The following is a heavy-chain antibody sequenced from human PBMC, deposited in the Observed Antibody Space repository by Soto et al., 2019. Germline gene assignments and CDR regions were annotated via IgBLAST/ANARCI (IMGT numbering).Heavy chain of an antibody. CDR2: IYYSGST. Sequence: PSETLSLTCTVSGVSISSYYWSWIRQPPGKGLEWIGYIYYSGSTNYNPSLKSRVTISVDTSKNQFPLKLSSVTAADTAVYYCERRRRYGDYEPIDYWGQGTLVTVSS. D-gene: IGHD4-17*01. J-gene: IGHJ4*02. CDR3: ERRRRYGDYEPIDY. V-gene: IGHV4-59*08. CDR1: GVSISSYY.